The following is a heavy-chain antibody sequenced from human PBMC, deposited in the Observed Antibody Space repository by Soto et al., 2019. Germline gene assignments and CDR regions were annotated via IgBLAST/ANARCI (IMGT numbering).Heavy chain of an antibody. CDR1: GFTFSGYS. D-gene: IGHD3-9*01. CDR3: VREDILGVRSFDY. Sequence: VGSLRLSCAASGFTFSGYSVNWVRQAPGKGLEWVSYISSGSKTIYYAESVKGRFTVSRDNARNSQYLQMNSLRDEDTAVYYCVREDILGVRSFDYWGQGTLVTVSS. J-gene: IGHJ4*02. CDR2: ISSGSKTI. V-gene: IGHV3-48*02.